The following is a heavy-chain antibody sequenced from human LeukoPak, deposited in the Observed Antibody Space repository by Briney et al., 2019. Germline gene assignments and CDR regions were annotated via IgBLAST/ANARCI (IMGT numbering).Heavy chain of an antibody. CDR2: ISYDGSNK. V-gene: IGHV3-30*18. CDR1: GFTFSSYD. CDR3: AKEGSNGDFDY. J-gene: IGHJ4*02. Sequence: GGSLRLSCAASGFTFSSYDMHWVRQAPGKGLEWVTVISYDGSNKYYGDSVKGRFTISRDNSKNTLYLKMNSLRAEDTAVYYCAKEGSNGDFDYWGQGTLVTVSS. D-gene: IGHD1-26*01.